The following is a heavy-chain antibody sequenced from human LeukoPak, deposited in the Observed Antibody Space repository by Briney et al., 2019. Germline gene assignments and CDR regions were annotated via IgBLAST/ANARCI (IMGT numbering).Heavy chain of an antibody. D-gene: IGHD1-26*01. CDR1: GFTFDDYG. CDR3: ASPHSGSSEDAFDI. CDR2: INWNGGST. J-gene: IGHJ3*02. Sequence: GGSLRLSCAASGFTFDDYGMSWVRQAPGKGLEWVSGINWNGGSTGYADSVKGRFTISRDNAKNSLYLQMNSLRAEDTALYYCASPHSGSSEDAFDIWGQGTMVTVSS. V-gene: IGHV3-20*04.